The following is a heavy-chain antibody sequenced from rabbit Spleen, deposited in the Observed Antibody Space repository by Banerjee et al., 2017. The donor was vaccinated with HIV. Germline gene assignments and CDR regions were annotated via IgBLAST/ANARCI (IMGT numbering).Heavy chain of an antibody. V-gene: IGHV1S45*01. D-gene: IGHD6-1*01. CDR1: GFSFSSSYY. Sequence: QEQLVESGGGLVQPEGSLTLTCTASGFSFSSSYYMCWVRQAPGKGLEWIACIRSGGDGSAYYASWAKGRFTISKTSSTTVTLQMTSLTVADTATYFCARNENGGGYGYALWGQGTLVTVS. J-gene: IGHJ4*01. CDR2: IRSGGDGSA. CDR3: ARNENGGGYGYAL.